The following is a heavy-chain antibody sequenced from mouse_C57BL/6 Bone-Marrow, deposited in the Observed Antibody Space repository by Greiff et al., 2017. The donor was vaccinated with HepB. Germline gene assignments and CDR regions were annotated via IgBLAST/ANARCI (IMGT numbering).Heavy chain of an antibody. Sequence: EVKLMESEGGLVQPGRSMKLSCTASGFTFSDYYMDWVRQVPEKGLEWVANINYDGSSTYYLDSLKSRFIISRDNAKNILYLQMSSLKSEDTATYYCARGDYGSSYPYFDYWGQGTTLTVSS. V-gene: IGHV5-16*01. CDR3: ARGDYGSSYPYFDY. D-gene: IGHD1-1*01. J-gene: IGHJ2*01. CDR1: GFTFSDYY. CDR2: INYDGSST.